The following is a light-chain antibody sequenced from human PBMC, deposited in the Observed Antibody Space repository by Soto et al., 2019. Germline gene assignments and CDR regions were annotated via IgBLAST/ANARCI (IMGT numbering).Light chain of an antibody. V-gene: IGLV2-23*01. CDR2: EDD. CDR1: SGDVGNYNL. J-gene: IGLJ7*01. CDR3: CLYLGGTSV. Sequence: QAVVTQPASVSGSPGQSITISCSGVSGDVGNYNLVSWYQQYPGKAPALLIYEDDKRPSGVSNRFSGSKSDSTASLTISGLQAEDEADYYCCLYLGGTSVFGGGTKLTVL.